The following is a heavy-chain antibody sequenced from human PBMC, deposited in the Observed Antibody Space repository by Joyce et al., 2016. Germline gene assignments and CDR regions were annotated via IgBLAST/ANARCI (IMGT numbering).Heavy chain of an antibody. CDR1: GGSISSATYS. D-gene: IGHD1-26*01. J-gene: IGHJ4*02. V-gene: IGHV4-61*02. Sequence: QVQLQESGPGLVKPSQTLSLTCTVSGGSISSATYSWSWIRQPAGKGLEWIGRFYASGSTNYNPSLKSRVTISVDTSKNQISLKLSSVTAADTAAYYCAREGGSYPYFDYWGQGTLVTVSS. CDR3: AREGGSYPYFDY. CDR2: FYASGST.